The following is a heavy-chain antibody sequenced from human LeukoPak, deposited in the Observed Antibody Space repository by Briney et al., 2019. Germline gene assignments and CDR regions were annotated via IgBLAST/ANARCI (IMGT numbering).Heavy chain of an antibody. Sequence: SETLSLTCTVSGGSISSYYWSWIRQPPGKGLEWIGYIYYSGSTNYNPSLKSRVTISVDTSKNQFSLKLSSVTAADTAVYYCARDRRDAFDIWGQGTMVTVSS. CDR3: ARDRRDAFDI. J-gene: IGHJ3*02. CDR1: GGSISSYY. CDR2: IYYSGST. V-gene: IGHV4-59*01.